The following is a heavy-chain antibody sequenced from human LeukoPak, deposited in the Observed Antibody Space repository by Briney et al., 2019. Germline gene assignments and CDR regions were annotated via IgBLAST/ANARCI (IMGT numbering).Heavy chain of an antibody. Sequence: SETLSLTCTVSGGSISSYYWSWIRQPPGKGLEWIGYIYYSGSTNYNPSLKSRVTISVDTSKNQFSLKLSSVTAADMAVYYCARRRAIAAAGRPPYYYYYGMDVWGQGTTVTVSS. J-gene: IGHJ6*02. CDR3: ARRRAIAAAGRPPYYYYYGMDV. V-gene: IGHV4-59*08. CDR1: GGSISSYY. D-gene: IGHD6-13*01. CDR2: IYYSGST.